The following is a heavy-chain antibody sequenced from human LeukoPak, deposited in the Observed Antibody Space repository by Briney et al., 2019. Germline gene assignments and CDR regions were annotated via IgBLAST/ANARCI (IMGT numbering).Heavy chain of an antibody. J-gene: IGHJ6*02. CDR1: GFTFSNAW. Sequence: GGSLRLSCAASGFTFSNAWMRWVRQAPGKGLEWVGRIKSKTDGGTTDYAAPVKGRFTISRDDSKNTLYLQMNSLKTEDTAVYYCTTGGQQLVRDYYYYGMDVWGQGTTVTVSS. CDR2: IKSKTDGGTT. CDR3: TTGGQQLVRDYYYYGMDV. V-gene: IGHV3-15*01. D-gene: IGHD6-13*01.